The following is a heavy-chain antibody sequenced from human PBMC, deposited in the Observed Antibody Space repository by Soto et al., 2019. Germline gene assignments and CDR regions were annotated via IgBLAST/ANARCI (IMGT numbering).Heavy chain of an antibody. Sequence: QVQLVQSGAEVKKPGSSVKVSCKASGGTFSSYTISWVRQAPGQGLEWMGRIIPILGIANYAQKFQGRVTITADKSTSNAYMELSSLRSEDTAVYYCARDEDIVVVPAAISDYYYYGMDVWGQGTTVTVSS. CDR2: IIPILGIA. CDR3: ARDEDIVVVPAAISDYYYYGMDV. CDR1: GGTFSSYT. J-gene: IGHJ6*02. V-gene: IGHV1-69*08. D-gene: IGHD2-2*02.